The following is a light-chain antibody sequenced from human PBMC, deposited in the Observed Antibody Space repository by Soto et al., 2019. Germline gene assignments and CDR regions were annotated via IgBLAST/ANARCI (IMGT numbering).Light chain of an antibody. Sequence: IVFTQYPFRISFSPWEIATLSFSSIHIVSSSYLAWYQQKPGQAPRLLIYGVSSRATGIPDRFSGSGSGTDFTLTISRLEPEDFAVYYCQQYGSSPITFGQGTRLEIK. CDR3: QQYGSSPIT. CDR2: GVS. V-gene: IGKV3-20*01. J-gene: IGKJ5*01. CDR1: HIVSSSY.